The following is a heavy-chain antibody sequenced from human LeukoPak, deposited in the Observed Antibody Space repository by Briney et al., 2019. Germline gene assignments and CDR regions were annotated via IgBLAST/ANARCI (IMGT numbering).Heavy chain of an antibody. Sequence: GRFTISRDNAKNSLYLQMNSLRAEDTAVYYCARARSTMVRGVIPHFDYWGQGTLVTVSS. V-gene: IGHV3-11*06. J-gene: IGHJ4*02. D-gene: IGHD3-10*01. CDR3: ARARSTMVRGVIPHFDY.